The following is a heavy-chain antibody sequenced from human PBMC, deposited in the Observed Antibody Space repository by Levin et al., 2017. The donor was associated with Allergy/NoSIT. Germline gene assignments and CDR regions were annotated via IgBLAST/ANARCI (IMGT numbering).Heavy chain of an antibody. J-gene: IGHJ4*02. D-gene: IGHD6-13*01. V-gene: IGHV4-34*01. CDR3: RLEQQGFDY. CDR1: GGSFSGYY. Sequence: PSETLSLTCAVYGGSFSGYYWSWIRQPPGKGLEWIGEINHSGSTNYNPSLKSRVTISVDTSKNQFSLKLSSVTAADTAVYYCRLEQQGFDYWGQGTLVTVSS. CDR2: INHSGST.